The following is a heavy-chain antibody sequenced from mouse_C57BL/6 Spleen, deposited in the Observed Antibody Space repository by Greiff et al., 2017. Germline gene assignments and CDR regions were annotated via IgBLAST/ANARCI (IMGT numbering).Heavy chain of an antibody. CDR2: IYPGSGST. CDR3: ARRGSYGSWFAY. D-gene: IGHD2-2*01. V-gene: IGHV1-55*01. CDR1: GYTFTSYW. J-gene: IGHJ3*01. Sequence: QVQLQQPGAELVKPGASVKMSCKASGYTFTSYWITWVKQRPGQGLEWIGYIYPGSGSTNYNEKFKSKATLTVDTSSSPAYMQLSSLTSEDSAVYYCARRGSYGSWFAYWGQGTLVTVSA.